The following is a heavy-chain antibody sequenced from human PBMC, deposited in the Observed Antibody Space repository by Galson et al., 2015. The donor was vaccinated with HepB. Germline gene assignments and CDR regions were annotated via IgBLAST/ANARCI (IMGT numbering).Heavy chain of an antibody. Sequence: SLRLSCAASGFTFSSYGMHWVRQAPGKGLEWVAVISYDGSNKYYADSVKGRFTISRDNSKNTLYLQMNSLRAEDTAVYYCAKDTGEYYDILTGSDYWGQGTLVTVSS. J-gene: IGHJ4*02. CDR2: ISYDGSNK. V-gene: IGHV3-30*18. D-gene: IGHD3-9*01. CDR1: GFTFSSYG. CDR3: AKDTGEYYDILTGSDY.